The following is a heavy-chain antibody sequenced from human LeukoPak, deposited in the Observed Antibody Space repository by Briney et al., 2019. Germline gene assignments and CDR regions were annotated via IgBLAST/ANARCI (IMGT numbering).Heavy chain of an antibody. D-gene: IGHD6-13*01. V-gene: IGHV3-23*01. J-gene: IGHJ3*02. CDR2: ISSGGGAT. CDR3: AKSRIAATDNAFDM. CDR1: GFTFSKYG. Sequence: PGGSLRLSCAASGFTFSKYGMTWVCQAPGKGLEWVSGISSGGGATHYADSVKGRFTISRDNSKNTVYLQMSSLRAEDTAIYFCAKSRIAATDNAFDMWGQGTMVT.